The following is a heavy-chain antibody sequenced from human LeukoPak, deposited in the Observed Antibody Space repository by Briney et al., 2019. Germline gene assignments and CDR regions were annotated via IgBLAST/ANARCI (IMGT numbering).Heavy chain of an antibody. CDR3: AKDNDLWNSHHRGRGLDY. D-gene: IGHD3-3*01. Sequence: PGGSLRLSCAASGYSFNDYAMHWVRQAPEKGLEWVAAIWNDGSNKYYADSVKGRFTISRDNSKSTLYLQTDSLRAEDTAVYYCAKDNDLWNSHHRGRGLDYWGQGNLVTVSS. CDR1: GYSFNDYA. V-gene: IGHV3-33*06. CDR2: IWNDGSNK. J-gene: IGHJ4*02.